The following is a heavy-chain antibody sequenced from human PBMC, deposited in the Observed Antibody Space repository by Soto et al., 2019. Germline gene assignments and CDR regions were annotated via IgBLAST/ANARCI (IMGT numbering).Heavy chain of an antibody. V-gene: IGHV1-3*01. CDR3: ARLRICGGATSYALDI. CDR1: GSRFTSQT. J-gene: IGHJ3*02. CDR2: IIAGNGNT. D-gene: IGHD2-21*01. Sequence: QVQLVQSGAEVKKPGASVKVSGKVSGSRFTSQTMHWVRQAPGQRPEWMGWIIAGNGNTKYSQSFQGRLSITRDTSASTVYMALTNLGSEDTAVYYCARLRICGGATSYALDIWGQGTSVSVSS.